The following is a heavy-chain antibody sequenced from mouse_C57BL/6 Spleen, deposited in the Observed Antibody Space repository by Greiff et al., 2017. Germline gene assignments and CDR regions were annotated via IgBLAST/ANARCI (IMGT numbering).Heavy chain of an antibody. Sequence: QVQLQQSGAELVRPGTSVKVSCKASGYAFTNYLIAWVKQRPGQGLEWIGVINPGSGGTNYNEKFKGKATLTADKSSSTAYMQLSSLTSEDSAVYFCARHPPLEAMDDWGQGTSVTVSS. CDR1: GYAFTNYL. CDR2: INPGSGGT. J-gene: IGHJ4*01. CDR3: ARHPPLEAMDD. V-gene: IGHV1-54*01.